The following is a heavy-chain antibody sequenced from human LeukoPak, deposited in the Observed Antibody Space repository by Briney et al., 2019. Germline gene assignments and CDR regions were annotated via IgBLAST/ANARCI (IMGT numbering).Heavy chain of an antibody. J-gene: IGHJ4*02. CDR2: VNLQGST. V-gene: IGHV4-4*02. Sequence: SETLSLTCGVSGGSITNTSYWTWVRQPPGKGLEWIGEVNLQGSTNYNPSLMGRVAISVDKSENHISFQLTSVTAADTAVYYCAREGGPYRPLDYSGQGTLVTVSS. CDR3: AREGGPYRPLDY. CDR1: GGSITNTSY.